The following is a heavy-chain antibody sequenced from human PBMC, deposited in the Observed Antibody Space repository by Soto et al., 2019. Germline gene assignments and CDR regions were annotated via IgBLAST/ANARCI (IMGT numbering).Heavy chain of an antibody. Sequence: GSLRLSCAASGFTFSDYYMSWIRQAPGKGLEWVSYISSSSSYTNYADSVKGRFTISRDNAKNSLYLQMNSLRAEDTAVYYCARAYYYDSSGPPDWFDPWGQGTLVTVSS. CDR3: ARAYYYDSSGPPDWFDP. CDR2: ISSSSSYT. J-gene: IGHJ5*02. CDR1: GFTFSDYY. D-gene: IGHD3-22*01. V-gene: IGHV3-11*06.